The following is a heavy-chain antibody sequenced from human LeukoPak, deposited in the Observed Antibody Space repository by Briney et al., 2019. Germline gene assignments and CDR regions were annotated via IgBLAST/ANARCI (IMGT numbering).Heavy chain of an antibody. J-gene: IGHJ3*02. Sequence: ASVKVSCKASGGTFSSYTISWVRQAPGQGLEWMGRITPILGIANYAQKFQGRVTITADKSTSTAYMELSSLRSEDTAVYYCANNNVVVNYAFDIWGQGTMVTVSS. CDR1: GGTFSSYT. V-gene: IGHV1-69*02. CDR2: ITPILGIA. D-gene: IGHD3-22*01. CDR3: ANNNVVVNYAFDI.